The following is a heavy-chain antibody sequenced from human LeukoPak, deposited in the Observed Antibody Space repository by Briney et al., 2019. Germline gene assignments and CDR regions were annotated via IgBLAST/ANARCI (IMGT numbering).Heavy chain of an antibody. CDR3: ARQGHRDY. CDR2: IYYSGST. J-gene: IGHJ4*02. V-gene: IGHV4-39*01. Sequence: SETLSLTCTVSGGSISSSSYYWGWIRQPPGKGLEWIGSIYYSGSTYYNPSLKSRVTISVDTSKNQFSLKLSSVTAADTAVCYCARQGHRDYWGQGTLVTVSS. CDR1: GGSISSSSYY.